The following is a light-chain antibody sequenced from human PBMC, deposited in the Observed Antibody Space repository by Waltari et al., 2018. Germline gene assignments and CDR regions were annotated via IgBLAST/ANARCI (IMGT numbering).Light chain of an antibody. CDR3: QQYNEWPPYT. CDR2: GAS. V-gene: IGKV3-15*01. Sequence: EIVMTQSPATLSVSPVERATLSCRASQSVSSDLAWYQQKPGQAPRLLIYGASTRATGIPARFSGSGSATEFTLTISSLQSEDFAIYYCQQYNEWPPYTFGQGTKLEIK. J-gene: IGKJ2*01. CDR1: QSVSSD.